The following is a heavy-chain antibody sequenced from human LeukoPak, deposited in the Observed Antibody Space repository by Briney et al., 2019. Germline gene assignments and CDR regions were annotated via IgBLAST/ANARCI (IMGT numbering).Heavy chain of an antibody. J-gene: IGHJ6*02. Sequence: ASVKVSCKASGYTFTGYYIHWVRQAPGQGLEWMGWISAYNGNTNYAQKLQGRVTMTTDTSTSTAYMELRSLRSDDTAVYYCARDRGLKTYYYYGMDVWGQGTTVTVSS. V-gene: IGHV1-18*04. CDR1: GYTFTGYY. CDR3: ARDRGLKTYYYYGMDV. CDR2: ISAYNGNT. D-gene: IGHD3-10*01.